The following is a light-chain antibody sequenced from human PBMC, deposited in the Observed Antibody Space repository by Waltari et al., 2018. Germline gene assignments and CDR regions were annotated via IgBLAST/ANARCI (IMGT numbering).Light chain of an antibody. Sequence: EIVLTQSPGTLSLSPGERATLACRASQSVGRSFAWYQQKPGRAPRLLIFGASSRATGIPDSFSGSGSGTDFSLTISRLEPEDFAVYYCQHYVRLPATFGQGTKVEIK. J-gene: IGKJ1*01. CDR3: QHYVRLPAT. CDR1: QSVGRS. CDR2: GAS. V-gene: IGKV3-20*01.